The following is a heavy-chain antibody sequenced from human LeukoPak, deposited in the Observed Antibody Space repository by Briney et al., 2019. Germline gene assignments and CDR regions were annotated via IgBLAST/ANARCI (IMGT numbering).Heavy chain of an antibody. Sequence: SETLSLTCTVSGGSISSYYWSWIRQPPGKGLEWIGYIYYSGSTNYNPSLKSRVTISVDTSKNQFSLKLSSVTAADTAVYYCARLPPLAYCGGDCYSFDYWGQGTLVTVSS. V-gene: IGHV4-59*08. CDR1: GGSISSYY. CDR2: IYYSGST. CDR3: ARLPPLAYCGGDCYSFDY. J-gene: IGHJ4*02. D-gene: IGHD2-21*02.